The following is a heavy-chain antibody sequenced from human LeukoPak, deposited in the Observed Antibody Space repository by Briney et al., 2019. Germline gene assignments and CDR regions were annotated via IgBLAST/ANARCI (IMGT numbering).Heavy chain of an antibody. CDR2: ISDNGRTK. CDR1: GLTFSDYH. Sequence: GGSLRLSCAASGLTFSDYHMSWIRQAPGKGLEWVSHISDNGRTKYYANSVQGRFTVSRDNAKNSLYLQMNSLRADDTAVYYCATVHFGYFTFWGQGTLVAVSS. D-gene: IGHD3-3*01. J-gene: IGHJ4*02. CDR3: ATVHFGYFTF. V-gene: IGHV3-11*01.